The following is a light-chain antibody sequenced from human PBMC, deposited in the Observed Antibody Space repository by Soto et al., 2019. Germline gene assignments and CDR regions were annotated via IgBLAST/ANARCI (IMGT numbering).Light chain of an antibody. J-gene: IGKJ5*01. Sequence: EIVMTQSPATPSLSSGEKNTPSCRGSQSVSSNLAWYQQKPGQAPRLLIYGASTRATGIPARFSGSGSGTEFTLTISSLQSEDFAVYYCQQYNNWPPATFGQGTRLEIK. CDR1: QSVSSN. V-gene: IGKV3-15*01. CDR3: QQYNNWPPAT. CDR2: GAS.